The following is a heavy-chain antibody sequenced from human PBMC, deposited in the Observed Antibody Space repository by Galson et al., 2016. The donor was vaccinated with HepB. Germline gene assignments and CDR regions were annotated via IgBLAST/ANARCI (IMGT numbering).Heavy chain of an antibody. J-gene: IGHJ2*01. V-gene: IGHV4-59*08. CDR1: GPSANTYF. CDR3: ARLDPVVVIPASSWYFDL. D-gene: IGHD2-15*01. CDR2: IHYGGAT. Sequence: SETLSLTCTVSGPSANTYFWNWIRQPPGKGLEWIGDIHYGGATKYNPSLKSRVAISVDTSKNQFSLKLRSVTAADTAVYYCARLDPVVVIPASSWYFDLWGRGTLVTVSS.